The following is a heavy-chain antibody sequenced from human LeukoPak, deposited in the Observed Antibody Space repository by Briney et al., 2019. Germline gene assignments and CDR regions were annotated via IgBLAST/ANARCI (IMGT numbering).Heavy chain of an antibody. CDR1: GGSISSHY. CDR2: IYYSGST. J-gene: IGHJ4*02. Sequence: SETLSLTCTVSGGSISSHYWSWIRQPPGKGLEWIGYIYYSGSTTYNPSLKSRVTISVNTSKNQFSLKLSSVTAADTAVYYCARIYYDILTGYYTYFDYWGQGTLVTVSS. D-gene: IGHD3-9*01. V-gene: IGHV4-59*11. CDR3: ARIYYDILTGYYTYFDY.